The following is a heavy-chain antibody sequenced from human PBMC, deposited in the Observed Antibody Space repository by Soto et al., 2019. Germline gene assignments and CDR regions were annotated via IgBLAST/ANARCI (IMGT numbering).Heavy chain of an antibody. CDR2: IIPMLGIR. CDR1: GGTFSTYS. Sequence: QVQLVQSGAEVKKPGSSVKVSCKDSGGTFSTYSMFWVRQAPGQGLEWMGRIIPMLGIRNYAQRFQDRLTITADKSRAAAHMELSSLRAEDTALDDCTSGSWSGEVFDIWGQGTRVTVSS. CDR3: TSGSWSGEVFDI. V-gene: IGHV1-69*02. J-gene: IGHJ3*02. D-gene: IGHD2-21*01.